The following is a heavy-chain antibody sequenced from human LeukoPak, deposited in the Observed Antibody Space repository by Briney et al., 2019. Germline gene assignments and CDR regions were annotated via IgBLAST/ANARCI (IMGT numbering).Heavy chain of an antibody. V-gene: IGHV3-21*06. J-gene: IGHJ5*02. CDR2: ISSSSSYI. Sequence: GGSLRLSCAASGFTFSTYSMNWVRQAPGKGLEWVSSISSSSSYIYYADSVKGRFTISRDNAKNSLYLQMNGLRAEDTAVYYCARDRGTVTYNWFDPWGQGTLVTVSS. CDR3: ARDRGTVTYNWFDP. D-gene: IGHD4-11*01. CDR1: GFTFSTYS.